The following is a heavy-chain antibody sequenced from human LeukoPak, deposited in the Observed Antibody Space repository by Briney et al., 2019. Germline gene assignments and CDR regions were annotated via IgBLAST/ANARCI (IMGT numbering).Heavy chain of an antibody. CDR3: ARRGYGSGSFNRYYFDY. CDR1: GVSVSDGRYY. J-gene: IGHJ4*02. CDR2: IYYSGST. V-gene: IGHV4-61*01. D-gene: IGHD3-10*01. Sequence: PSQTLSLTCNVSGVSVSDGRYYWTWIRQPPGKGLEWIGYIYYSGSTNYNPSLKSRVTISVDTSKNQFSLKLSSVTAADTAVYYCARRGYGSGSFNRYYFDYWGQGTLVTVSS.